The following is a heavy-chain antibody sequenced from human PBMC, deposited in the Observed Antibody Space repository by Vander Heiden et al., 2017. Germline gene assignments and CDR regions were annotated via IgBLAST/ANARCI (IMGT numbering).Heavy chain of an antibody. Sequence: EVRLAESGGGLVKPGGSLSLPCGGCGIALSNAGMRWVRQAPGKGLEWIGRIKSKNNGGTTDYAAPVKGRFTIFRDDSKNTLYLQINSLKTEDTGLYYCTTFDYWGQGVLVTVSS. CDR2: IKSKNNGGTT. V-gene: IGHV3-15*01. CDR1: GIALSNAG. J-gene: IGHJ4*02. CDR3: TTFDY.